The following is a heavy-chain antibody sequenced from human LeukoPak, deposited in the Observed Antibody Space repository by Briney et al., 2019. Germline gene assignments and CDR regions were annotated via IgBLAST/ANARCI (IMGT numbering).Heavy chain of an antibody. CDR2: INHSGST. Sequence: SETLSLTCAVYGGSFSGYYWSWVRQPPGKGLEWIGEINHSGSTNYNPSLKSRVTISVDTSKNQFSLKLSSVTAADTAVYYCARGITMINWFDPWGQGTLVTVSS. D-gene: IGHD3-22*01. V-gene: IGHV4-34*01. CDR3: ARGITMINWFDP. J-gene: IGHJ5*02. CDR1: GGSFSGYY.